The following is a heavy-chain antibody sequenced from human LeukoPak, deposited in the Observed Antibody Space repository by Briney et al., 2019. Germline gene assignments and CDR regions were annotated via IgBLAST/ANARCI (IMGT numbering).Heavy chain of an antibody. CDR1: GITFSRFW. CDR3: AKDRNVDTAMAELDY. D-gene: IGHD5-18*01. V-gene: IGHV3-7*03. CDR2: INQDGSEK. Sequence: GGSLRLSCAASGITFSRFWMSWVRQAPGKGLQWVANINQDGSEKHYVDSVKGRFTISRDNAENSLYLQMNSLRAEDTAVYYCAKDRNVDTAMAELDYWGQGTLVTVSS. J-gene: IGHJ4*02.